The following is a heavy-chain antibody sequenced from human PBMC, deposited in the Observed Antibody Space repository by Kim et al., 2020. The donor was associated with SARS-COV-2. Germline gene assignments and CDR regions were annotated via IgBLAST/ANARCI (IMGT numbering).Heavy chain of an antibody. Sequence: ASVKVSCKASGYTFTGYYMHWVRQAPGQGLEWMGRINPNSGGTNYAQKFQGRVTMTRDTSISTAYMELSRLRSDDTAVYYCARDHEGGHGSGSYYVYYYYGMDVWGQGTTVTVSS. CDR2: INPNSGGT. J-gene: IGHJ6*02. D-gene: IGHD3-10*01. V-gene: IGHV1-2*06. CDR1: GYTFTGYY. CDR3: ARDHEGGHGSGSYYVYYYYGMDV.